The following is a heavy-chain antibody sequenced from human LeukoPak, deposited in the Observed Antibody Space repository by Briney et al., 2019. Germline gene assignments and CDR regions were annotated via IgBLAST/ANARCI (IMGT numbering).Heavy chain of an antibody. CDR1: GFTFSRYW. D-gene: IGHD4-17*01. J-gene: IGHJ4*02. CDR2: IKQDGSMK. Sequence: GGSLRLSCVASGFTFSRYWMSWVRQAPGKGLEWVANIKQDGSMKYYVDSVKGRFTISRDNAKNSLNLQMISLRAEDTAVHYCAREGTTVTTSVASWGQGTLVTVSS. CDR3: AREGTTVTTSVAS. V-gene: IGHV3-7*01.